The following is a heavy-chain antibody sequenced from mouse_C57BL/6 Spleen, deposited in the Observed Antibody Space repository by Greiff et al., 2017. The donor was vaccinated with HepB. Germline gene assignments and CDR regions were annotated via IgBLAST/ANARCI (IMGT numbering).Heavy chain of an antibody. CDR1: GYSITSDY. J-gene: IGHJ1*03. CDR3: ARYTAGIYWYFDV. CDR2: ISYSGST. D-gene: IGHD4-1*01. Sequence: EVKLMESGPGLAKPSQTLSLTCSVTGYSITSDYWNWIRKFPGNKLEYMGYISYSGSTYYNPSLKSRISITRDTSKNQYYLQLNSVTTEDTATYYCARYTAGIYWYFDVWGTGTTVTVSS. V-gene: IGHV3-8*01.